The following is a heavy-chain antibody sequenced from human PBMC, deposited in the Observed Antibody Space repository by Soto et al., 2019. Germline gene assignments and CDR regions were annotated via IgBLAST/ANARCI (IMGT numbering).Heavy chain of an antibody. Sequence: QVQLVESGGGVVQPGRSLRLSCAASGFTFSSYGMHWVRQAPGRGLEWVAVISYDGSNKYYADSVKGRFTISRDNSKNTLYLQMNSLTAEDTAVYYCAKDIRYSGSYCDYWGQGTLVTVSS. J-gene: IGHJ4*02. CDR1: GFTFSSYG. V-gene: IGHV3-30*18. D-gene: IGHD1-26*01. CDR2: ISYDGSNK. CDR3: AKDIRYSGSYCDY.